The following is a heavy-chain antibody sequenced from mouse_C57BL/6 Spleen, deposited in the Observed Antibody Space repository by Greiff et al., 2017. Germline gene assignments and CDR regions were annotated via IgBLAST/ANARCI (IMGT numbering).Heavy chain of an antibody. D-gene: IGHD4-1*01. CDR3: TRGNWEFAY. CDR1: GFTFSSYA. J-gene: IGHJ3*01. V-gene: IGHV5S21*01. Sequence: EVKVEESGEGLVKPGGSLKLSCAASGFTFSSYAMSWVRQTPEKRLEWVAYISSGGDYIYYADTVKGRFTISRDNARNTLYLQMSSLKSEDTAMYYCTRGNWEFAYWGQGTLVTVSA. CDR2: ISSGGDYI.